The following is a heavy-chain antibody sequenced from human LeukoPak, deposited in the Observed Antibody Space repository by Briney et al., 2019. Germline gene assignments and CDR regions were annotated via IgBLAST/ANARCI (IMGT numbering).Heavy chain of an antibody. V-gene: IGHV3-48*01. CDR2: ITGSSSTI. J-gene: IGHJ4*02. Sequence: PGGSLRLSCAASGFTFSSYSMNWVRQAAGKGLEWVSYITGSSSTINYADSVKGRFTISRDKAKNSLYLQMNSLRAEDTAVYYCVRDQGGAVSYWGQGTLVTVSS. CDR1: GFTFSSYS. CDR3: VRDQGGAVSY. D-gene: IGHD3-16*01.